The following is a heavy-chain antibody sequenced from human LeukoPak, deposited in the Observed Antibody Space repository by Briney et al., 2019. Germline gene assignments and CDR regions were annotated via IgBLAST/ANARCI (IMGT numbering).Heavy chain of an antibody. V-gene: IGHV3-66*01. CDR2: IYGNGSP. J-gene: IGHJ4*02. CDR3: ARVTLALSFDY. D-gene: IGHD1-14*01. Sequence: PGGSLRLSCAASGFTVSTNYMSWVRQAPGKGLEWVSIIYGNGSPYYADSVKGRFTISRDNFKNTLYLQMNSLRAEDTAVYYCARVTLALSFDYWGQGTLVTVSS. CDR1: GFTVSTNY.